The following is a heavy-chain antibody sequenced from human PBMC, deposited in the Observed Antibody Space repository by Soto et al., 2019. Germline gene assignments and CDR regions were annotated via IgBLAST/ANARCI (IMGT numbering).Heavy chain of an antibody. V-gene: IGHV1-3*05. J-gene: IGHJ3*02. CDR3: ASQPAGRGYHDAFDI. D-gene: IGHD5-12*01. CDR2: INAGNGNT. CDR1: GYSFANYG. Sequence: QVQLVQSGAVEKKPGASVKVSCKASGYSFANYGIHWVRQAPGQRLEWMGLINAGNGNTGYAQKFQGRVTMTRNTSISTAYMELSSLRSEDTAVYYCASQPAGRGYHDAFDIWGQGTMVTVSS.